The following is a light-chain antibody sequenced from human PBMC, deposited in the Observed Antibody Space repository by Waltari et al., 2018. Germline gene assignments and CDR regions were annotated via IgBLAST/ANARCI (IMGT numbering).Light chain of an antibody. CDR1: QSVSSY. CDR3: QQRGNWPSGYT. J-gene: IGKJ2*01. Sequence: EIVLTQSPATLSLSPGERATLSCGASQSVSSYLAWYQQKPGQAPRHPIYDASRRATGIPARLSGSGSGTDFTLTISSLEPEDFAVYYCQQRGNWPSGYTFGQGTKLEIK. V-gene: IGKV3-11*01. CDR2: DAS.